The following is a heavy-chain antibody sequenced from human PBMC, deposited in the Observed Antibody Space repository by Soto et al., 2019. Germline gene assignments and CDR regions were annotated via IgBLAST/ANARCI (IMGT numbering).Heavy chain of an antibody. CDR3: ARDATSRSVFDY. V-gene: IGHV3-66*01. CDR1: GFTFSNAW. CDR2: IYRGGST. Sequence: GGSLRLSCAASGFTFSNAWINWVRQAPGKGLEWVSVIYRGGSTYYADSVKGRFTISRDNSKNTLYLQMNSLRAEDTAIYYCARDATSRSVFDYWGQRTLVTVSS. D-gene: IGHD3-10*01. J-gene: IGHJ4*02.